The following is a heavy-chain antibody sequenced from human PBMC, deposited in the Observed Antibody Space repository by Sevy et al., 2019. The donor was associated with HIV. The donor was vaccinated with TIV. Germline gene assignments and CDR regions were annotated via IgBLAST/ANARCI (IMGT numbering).Heavy chain of an antibody. J-gene: IGHJ4*02. CDR1: GGSMNSYY. CDR2: IHKSGYT. Sequence: SETLSLTCNVSGGSMNSYYWSWIRQPPGKGLEWIAFIHKSGYTSYNPSLKSRITMSIDTSKNHFSLKVTSVIAADTAIYYCARAANPRGGMFFDSWAQGILVTVS. CDR3: ARAANPRGGMFFDS. D-gene: IGHD6-25*01. V-gene: IGHV4-59*01.